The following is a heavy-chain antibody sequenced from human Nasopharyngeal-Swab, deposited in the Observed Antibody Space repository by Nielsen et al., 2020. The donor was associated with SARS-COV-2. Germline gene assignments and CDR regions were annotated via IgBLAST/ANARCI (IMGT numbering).Heavy chain of an antibody. Sequence: GGSLRLSCAASGFTFSNYDMHWVRQATGKGLEWLSGINPAGVTYSPDSVKGRFTISRDNSKSTLYLQMNSLRADDTALYYCADPPFSEYWGQGTLVTVSS. J-gene: IGHJ4*02. V-gene: IGHV3-13*01. CDR2: INPAGVT. CDR3: ADPPFSEY. CDR1: GFTFSNYD.